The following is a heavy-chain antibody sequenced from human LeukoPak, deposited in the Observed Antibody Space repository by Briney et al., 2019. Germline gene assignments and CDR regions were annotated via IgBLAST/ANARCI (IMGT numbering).Heavy chain of an antibody. CDR3: AAIFYSNYDDY. CDR2: IYRSGST. V-gene: IGHV4-30-2*06. J-gene: IGHJ4*02. D-gene: IGHD3-16*01. CDR1: GASISSEGSH. Sequence: SQTLFLTCTVSGASISSEGSHWIWIRQSPGKGLEWIGHIYRSGSTFYNPSLRRRVTMSVDTSNNHFSLRLASVTAADTAVYYCAAIFYSNYDDYWGQGIPVTVSS.